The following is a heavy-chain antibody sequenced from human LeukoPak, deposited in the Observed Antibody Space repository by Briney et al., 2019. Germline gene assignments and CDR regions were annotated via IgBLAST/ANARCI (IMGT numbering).Heavy chain of an antibody. J-gene: IGHJ4*02. D-gene: IGHD5-18*01. Sequence: SVKVSCKASGGTFSSYAISWVRQPPGQGLEWMGGIIPIFGTANYAQKFQGRVTITTDESTSTAYMALSSLRSEDTAVYYCASSPYTAMDGEGLLDYWGQGTLVTVPS. CDR3: ASSPYTAMDGEGLLDY. CDR2: IIPIFGTA. V-gene: IGHV1-69*05. CDR1: GGTFSSYA.